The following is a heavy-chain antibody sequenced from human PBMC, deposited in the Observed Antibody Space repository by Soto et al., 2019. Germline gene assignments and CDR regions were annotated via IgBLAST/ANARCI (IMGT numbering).Heavy chain of an antibody. J-gene: IGHJ4*02. Sequence: ETRSLTCTVSGCPVSRYYWSWFRQPPGKGLEWIGYIYYSGSTNYNPSLKSRVTISVDTSKNQFSLSLSSVTAADTAVYYCARRYSSSFDFWGQGTLVTVSS. CDR3: ARRYSSSFDF. D-gene: IGHD6-13*01. V-gene: IGHV4-59*08. CDR2: IYYSGST. CDR1: GCPVSRYY.